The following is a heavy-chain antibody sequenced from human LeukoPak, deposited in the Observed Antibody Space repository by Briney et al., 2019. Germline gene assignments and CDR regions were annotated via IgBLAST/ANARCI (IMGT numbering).Heavy chain of an antibody. V-gene: IGHV4-59*01. J-gene: IGHJ5*02. CDR3: ARQDSSGWYGWFDP. CDR1: GGSISSYY. Sequence: PSETLSLTCTVSGGSISSYYWSWIRQPPGKGLEWIGYIYYSGSTNYNPSLKSRVTISVDTSKNQFSLKLSSVTAADTAVYYCARQDSSGWYGWFDPWGQGTLVTVSS. D-gene: IGHD6-19*01. CDR2: IYYSGST.